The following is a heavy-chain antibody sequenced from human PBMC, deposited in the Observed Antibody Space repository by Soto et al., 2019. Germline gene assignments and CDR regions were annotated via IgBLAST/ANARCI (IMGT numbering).Heavy chain of an antibody. Sequence: GASVKVSCKASGYTFTGYYMHWVRQAPGQGLEWMGGIIPIFGTANYAQKFQGRVTITADESTSTAYMELSSLRSEDTAVYYCARDPSIAAQGDWFDPWGQGTLVTVSS. V-gene: IGHV1-69*13. CDR2: IIPIFGTA. D-gene: IGHD6-6*01. CDR3: ARDPSIAAQGDWFDP. J-gene: IGHJ5*02. CDR1: GYTFTGYY.